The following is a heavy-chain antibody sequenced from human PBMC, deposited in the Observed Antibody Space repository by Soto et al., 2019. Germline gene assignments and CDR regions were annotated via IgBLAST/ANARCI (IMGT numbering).Heavy chain of an antibody. Sequence: QVRLVQSGAEVKKPGASVKVSCKASGYNFHSYGITWVRQAPGQGLEWLGWISAYNGETHSGQMLQGRVSLTIDIATSTAYMEVRSLKSDDTAGYYCARDLEDSGDVLTGVCLHWGQGTRVTVSS. CDR1: GYNFHSYG. J-gene: IGHJ4*02. CDR2: ISAYNGET. D-gene: IGHD3-9*01. V-gene: IGHV1-18*01. CDR3: ARDLEDSGDVLTGVCLH.